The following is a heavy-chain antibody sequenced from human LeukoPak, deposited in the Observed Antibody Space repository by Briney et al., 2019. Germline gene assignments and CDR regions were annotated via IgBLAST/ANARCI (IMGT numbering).Heavy chain of an antibody. Sequence: PSETLSLTCTVSGGSISSSYYWGWIRQPPGNGLEWIGSIYYSGSTYYNPSLKSRVTISVDTSKNQFSLKLSSVTAADTAAYYCASQYYYDGRFDYWGQGTLVTVSS. V-gene: IGHV4-39*07. CDR2: IYYSGST. J-gene: IGHJ4*02. CDR3: ASQYYYDGRFDY. CDR1: GGSISSSYY. D-gene: IGHD3-22*01.